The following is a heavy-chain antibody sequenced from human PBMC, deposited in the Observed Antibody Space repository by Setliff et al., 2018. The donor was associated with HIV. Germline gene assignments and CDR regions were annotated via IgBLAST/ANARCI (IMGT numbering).Heavy chain of an antibody. CDR2: ISSSGSYI. V-gene: IGHV3-21*01. CDR3: ARSRSTRDAFDI. CDR1: GFTFIDYA. D-gene: IGHD2-2*01. J-gene: IGHJ3*02. Sequence: PGGSLRLSCTASGFTFIDYALNWVRQAPGKGLEWVSYISSSGSYIYYAESVKGRFTISRDNSLYLQMDSLRAEDTAVYYCARSRSTRDAFDIWGQGTMVTVSS.